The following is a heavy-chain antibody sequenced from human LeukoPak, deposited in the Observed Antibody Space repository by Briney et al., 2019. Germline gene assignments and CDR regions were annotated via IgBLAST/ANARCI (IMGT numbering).Heavy chain of an antibody. V-gene: IGHV3-30*02. J-gene: IGHJ4*02. CDR3: TQDGDIHYYDSSGYSFDY. CDR1: GFLFSDHG. Sequence: GGSLRLSCAASGFLFSDHGMHWVRQAPGKGLEWVAFIRYDATDKYYADSVKGRFTISRDNSKNTLYLQMNSLRAEDTAVYYCTQDGDIHYYDSSGYSFDYWGQGTLVTVSS. CDR2: IRYDATDK. D-gene: IGHD3-22*01.